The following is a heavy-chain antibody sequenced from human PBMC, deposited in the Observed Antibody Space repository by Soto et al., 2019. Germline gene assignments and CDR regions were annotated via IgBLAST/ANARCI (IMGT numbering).Heavy chain of an antibody. D-gene: IGHD3-9*01. Sequence: GGALRLSCAASRFSVTSHAMHWVRQAPGKGLEWVAVISHDGRQKHYIDSVRGRFTLSRDESDNTVYLQMNSLRREDTAMYYCAKDVYFDSYYFDQWGQGTLVTVSS. V-gene: IGHV3-30*04. CDR2: ISHDGRQK. CDR1: RFSVTSHA. CDR3: AKDVYFDSYYFDQ. J-gene: IGHJ4*02.